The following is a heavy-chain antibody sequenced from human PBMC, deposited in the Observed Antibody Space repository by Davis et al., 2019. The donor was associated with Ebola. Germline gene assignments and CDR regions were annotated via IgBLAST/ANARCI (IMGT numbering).Heavy chain of an antibody. CDR3: ARCSGGSCQGRFDP. J-gene: IGHJ5*02. V-gene: IGHV4-59*12. D-gene: IGHD2-15*01. CDR2: IYYSGST. Sequence: SETLSLTCTVSGGSISSYYWSWIRQPPGKGLEWIGYIYYSGSTNYNPSLKSRVTISVDTSKNQFSLKLSSVTAADTAVYYCARCSGGSCQGRFDPWGQGTLVTVSS. CDR1: GGSISSYY.